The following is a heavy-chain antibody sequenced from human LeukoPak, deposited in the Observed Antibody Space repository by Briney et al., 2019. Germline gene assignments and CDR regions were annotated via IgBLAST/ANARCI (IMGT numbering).Heavy chain of an antibody. V-gene: IGHV1-18*01. Sequence: ASVKVSCEASGYTFTSYGISWVRQAPGQGLEWMGWISAYNGNTNYAQKLQGRVTMTTDTSTSTAYMELRSLRSDDTAVYYCARTYYYDSSGYYSTGGLDYWGQGTLVTVSS. D-gene: IGHD3-22*01. CDR1: GYTFTSYG. CDR2: ISAYNGNT. J-gene: IGHJ4*02. CDR3: ARTYYYDSSGYYSTGGLDY.